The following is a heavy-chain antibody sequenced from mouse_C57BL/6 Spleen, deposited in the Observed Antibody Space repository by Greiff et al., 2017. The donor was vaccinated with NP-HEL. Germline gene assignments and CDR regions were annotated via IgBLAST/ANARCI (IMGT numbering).Heavy chain of an antibody. J-gene: IGHJ2*01. D-gene: IGHD3-2*02. CDR1: GYTFTSYW. V-gene: IGHV1-50*01. Sequence: QVQLKQPGAELVKPGASVKLSCKASGYTFTSYWMQWVKQRPGQGLEWIGEIDPSDSYTNYNQKFKGKATLTADKSSSTAYMQFSSLTSEDSAIYYCARCGDSSNYFDYWGQGTTLTVSS. CDR2: IDPSDSYT. CDR3: ARCGDSSNYFDY.